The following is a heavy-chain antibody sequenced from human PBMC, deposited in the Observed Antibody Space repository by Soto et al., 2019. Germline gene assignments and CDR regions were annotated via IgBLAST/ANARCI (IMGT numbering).Heavy chain of an antibody. CDR2: ISGSGGST. Sequence: GGSLRLSCAASGFTFSSYAMSWVRQAPGKGLEWVSAISGSGGSTYYADSVKGRFTISRDNSKNTLYLQMNSLRAEDTAVYYCAKDAQPPYPGIAVAGTGYFDYWGQGTLVTVSS. D-gene: IGHD6-19*01. J-gene: IGHJ4*02. V-gene: IGHV3-23*01. CDR3: AKDAQPPYPGIAVAGTGYFDY. CDR1: GFTFSSYA.